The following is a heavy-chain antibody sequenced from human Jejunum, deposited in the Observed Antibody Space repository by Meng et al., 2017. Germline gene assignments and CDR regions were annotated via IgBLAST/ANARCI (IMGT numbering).Heavy chain of an antibody. D-gene: IGHD3/OR15-3a*01. CDR2: ITGSGTAT. J-gene: IGHJ4*02. V-gene: IGHV3-11*01. CDR1: GFMFSDSF. Sequence: QVQLVESGGGVVQPGGSLRLSCAASGFMFSDSFMSWVRQAPGRGLEWVSYITGSGTATNYADSVRGRFTISRDNAKNFLYLQMNNLRADDTAVYYCVTGLRHFDSWGQGVLVTVSS. CDR3: VTGLRHFDS.